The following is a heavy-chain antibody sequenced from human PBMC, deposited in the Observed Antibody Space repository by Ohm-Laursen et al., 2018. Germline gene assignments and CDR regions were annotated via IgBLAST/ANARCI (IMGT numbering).Heavy chain of an antibody. V-gene: IGHV3-9*01. CDR1: GFTFDDYA. Sequence: SLRLSCAASGFTFDDYAMHWVRQAPGKGLEWVSGISWNSGSIGYADSVEGRFTISRDNAKNSLYLQMNSLRAEDTALYYCAKDTTSGSGSYHYYGMDVWGQGTTVTVSS. J-gene: IGHJ6*02. CDR3: AKDTTSGSGSYHYYGMDV. CDR2: ISWNSGSI. D-gene: IGHD3-10*01.